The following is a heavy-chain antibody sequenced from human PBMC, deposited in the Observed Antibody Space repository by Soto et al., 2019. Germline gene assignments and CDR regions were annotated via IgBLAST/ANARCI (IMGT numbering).Heavy chain of an antibody. Sequence: QVQLVQSGAEVKKPGSSVKVSCKASGGSFSDYAINWVRQAPGPGLEWMGGIVPMLRTPNYARKFQGRVRITADESTSTVSMELTSLTSDDTDVYYCARGLGGRYFPFDYWGQGTLVTVSS. CDR3: ARGLGGRYFPFDY. CDR2: IVPMLRTP. V-gene: IGHV1-69*11. CDR1: GGSFSDYA. J-gene: IGHJ4*02. D-gene: IGHD1-26*01.